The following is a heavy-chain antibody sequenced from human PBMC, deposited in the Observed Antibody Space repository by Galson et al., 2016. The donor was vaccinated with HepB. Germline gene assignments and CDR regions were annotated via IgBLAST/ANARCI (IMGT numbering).Heavy chain of an antibody. V-gene: IGHV1-2*02. CDR1: AYTFTDYY. Sequence: SVKVSCKGPAYTFTDYYLHWVRLAPGQGLEWMGWINPNSGGTNYAQKFQGRVTMTRDTSISTAFMELSRLRSDDAAVYYCARQLGYCSSTSCYQGAFQYWGQGTLVTVSS. CDR3: ARQLGYCSSTSCYQGAFQY. J-gene: IGHJ1*01. CDR2: INPNSGGT. D-gene: IGHD2-2*01.